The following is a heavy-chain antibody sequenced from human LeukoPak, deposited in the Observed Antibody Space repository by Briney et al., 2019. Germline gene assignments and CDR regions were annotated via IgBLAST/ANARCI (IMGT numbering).Heavy chain of an antibody. D-gene: IGHD4-17*01. CDR1: GGSFSGYY. CDR2: INHSGST. Sequence: SETLSLTCAVYGGSFSGYYWSWIRQPPGKGLEWIGEINHSGSTNYNPSLKSRVTISGDTSKNQFSLKLSSVTAADTAVYYCARHSDGDQTFDYWGQGTLVTVSS. CDR3: ARHSDGDQTFDY. J-gene: IGHJ4*02. V-gene: IGHV4-34*01.